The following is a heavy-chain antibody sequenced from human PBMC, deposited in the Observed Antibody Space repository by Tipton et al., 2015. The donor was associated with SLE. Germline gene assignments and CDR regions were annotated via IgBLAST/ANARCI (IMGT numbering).Heavy chain of an antibody. CDR2: IYYSGST. V-gene: IGHV4-39*07. J-gene: IGHJ1*01. CDR3: ARGPGGELSAEYFQH. Sequence: LRLSCTVSGGSISSSSYYWGWIHQPPGKGLEWIGSIYYSGSTYYNPSLKSRVTISVDTSKNRFSLKLSSVTAADTAVYYCARGPGGELSAEYFQHWGQGTLVTVSS. CDR1: GGSISSSSYY. D-gene: IGHD3-16*02.